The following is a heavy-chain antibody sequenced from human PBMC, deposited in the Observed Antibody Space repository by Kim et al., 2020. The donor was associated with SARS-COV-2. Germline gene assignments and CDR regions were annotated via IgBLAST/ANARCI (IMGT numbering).Heavy chain of an antibody. V-gene: IGHV4-59*01. CDR3: ARADWNHDGKGGGGNYYYYYMDV. D-gene: IGHD1-1*01. Sequence: SETLSLTCSVSGGPIKSYYWSWIRQPPGRGLEWIGYVYYSGSTNYNPSLKSRLTISIDTSKNRFSLNLSSVTAADTAVYYCARADWNHDGKGGGGNYYYYYMDVWGKGATVTVSS. CDR1: GGPIKSYY. J-gene: IGHJ6*03. CDR2: VYYSGST.